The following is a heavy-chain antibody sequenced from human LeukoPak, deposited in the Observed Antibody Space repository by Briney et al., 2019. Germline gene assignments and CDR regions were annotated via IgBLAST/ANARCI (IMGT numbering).Heavy chain of an antibody. J-gene: IGHJ4*02. CDR2: IKSKTAGGTA. V-gene: IGHV3-15*01. CDR3: TTAPTSGWYAGY. Sequence: GGSLRLSCAASGFSFSNAWMSWVRQSRGKGLELVGRIKSKTAGGTADYAAPVNGRFSISRDDSKNTLYLQMNSLKTEDTAVYYCTTAPTSGWYAGYWGQGTLVTVSS. D-gene: IGHD6-19*01. CDR1: GFSFSNAW.